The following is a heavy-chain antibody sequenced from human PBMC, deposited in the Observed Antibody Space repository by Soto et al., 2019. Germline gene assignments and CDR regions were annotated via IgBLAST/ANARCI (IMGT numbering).Heavy chain of an antibody. CDR2: IIPILGIA. CDR3: ARAEYSGYDFFVQRDAFDI. Sequence: QVQLVQSGAEVKKPGSSVKVSCKASGGTFSSYTISWVRQAPGQGLEWMGRIIPILGIANYAQKFQGRGTITADKSTSTAYMELSSLRSEDTAVYYCARAEYSGYDFFVQRDAFDIWGQGTMVTVSS. CDR1: GGTFSSYT. J-gene: IGHJ3*02. V-gene: IGHV1-69*02. D-gene: IGHD5-12*01.